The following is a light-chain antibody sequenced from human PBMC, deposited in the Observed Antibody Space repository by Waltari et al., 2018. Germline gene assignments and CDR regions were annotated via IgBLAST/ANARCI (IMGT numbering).Light chain of an antibody. CDR1: QGISNY. CDR3: QQLNSYPLT. J-gene: IGKJ4*01. V-gene: IGKV1-9*01. CDR2: SAS. Sequence: DSQSTQSPSFLSASVRDRVTIPCRASQGISNYSAWYQQKPGKAPKLLIYSASTLQSGVPSRFSGSGSGTEFSLTISSLQPEDFATYYCQQLNSYPLTFGGGTKVEIK.